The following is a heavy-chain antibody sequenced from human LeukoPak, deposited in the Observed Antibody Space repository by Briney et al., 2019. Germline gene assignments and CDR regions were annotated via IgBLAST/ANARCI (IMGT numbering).Heavy chain of an antibody. V-gene: IGHV4-4*09. J-gene: IGHJ5*02. CDR1: GAPMDGYF. CDR3: ARAGGSGWYGKLDP. D-gene: IGHD6-19*01. Sequence: PSETLSLTCTVSGAPMDGYFWSWIRQPPGKGLEWIGFIYSGGDTSYSPSLRSRLTIAVDTSKSQFSLKLYSVTAADTAVYYCARAGGSGWYGKLDPWGQGTLVTVSS. CDR2: IYSGGDT.